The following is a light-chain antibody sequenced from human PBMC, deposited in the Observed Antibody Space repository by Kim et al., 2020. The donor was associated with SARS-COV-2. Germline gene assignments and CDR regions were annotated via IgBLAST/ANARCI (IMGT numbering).Light chain of an antibody. CDR2: AAS. J-gene: IGKJ2*01. V-gene: IGKV1-16*01. CDR1: QGINNY. Sequence: SASVGNRVTVTCRASQGINNYLAWFQQKPGKAPKSLIGAASSLQSGVPSRFSGRGSGTVFTLTIGSLQPEDSATYFCQQYYSYPYTFGQGTKLEI. CDR3: QQYYSYPYT.